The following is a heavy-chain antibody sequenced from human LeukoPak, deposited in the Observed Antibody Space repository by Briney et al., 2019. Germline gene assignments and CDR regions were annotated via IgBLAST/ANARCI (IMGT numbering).Heavy chain of an antibody. D-gene: IGHD6-13*01. CDR1: GYTFTDYF. V-gene: IGHV1-46*01. CDR3: ARGSATASYDFDY. CDR2: INPSGGGS. Sequence: ASVMVSCKASGYTFTDYFIHWVRQAPGQGLGWMGIINPSGGGSTYAQKFQGRVTMTRDTSTRTVYMELSSLRSEDTAVFYCARGSATASYDFDYWGQGTLVTASS. J-gene: IGHJ4*02.